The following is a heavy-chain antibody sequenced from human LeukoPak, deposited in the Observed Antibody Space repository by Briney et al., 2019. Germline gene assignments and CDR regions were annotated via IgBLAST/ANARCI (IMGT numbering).Heavy chain of an antibody. Sequence: PSETLSLTCAVSGYSISSGYYWGWIRQPPGKGLEWIGSIYHSGSTYYNPSLKSRVTISVDTCKDQLSRKLSSVTAADTAVYYCARKVIVVVVVATNRTYSFNNWFDPWGQGPLVTVSS. CDR3: ARKVIVVVVVATNRTYSFNNWFDP. V-gene: IGHV4-38-2*01. CDR2: IYHSGST. CDR1: GYSISSGYY. D-gene: IGHD2-15*01. J-gene: IGHJ5*02.